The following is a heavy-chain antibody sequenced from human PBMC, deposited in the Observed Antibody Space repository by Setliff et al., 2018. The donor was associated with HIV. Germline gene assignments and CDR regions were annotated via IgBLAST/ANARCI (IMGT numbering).Heavy chain of an antibody. CDR3: AKPTSGFYPRPYDL. D-gene: IGHD5-12*01. CDR1: GFAFSTFD. Sequence: AGGSLRLSCVGTGFAFSTFDMNWVRQTPRKGLEWVAAVSPDDDVTYYPDSLRGRFTVSRDNAKNMLFLQMSNLGADDSAIYYCAKPTSGFYPRPYDLWGHGTKVTVSS. CDR2: VSPDDDVT. J-gene: IGHJ3*01. V-gene: IGHV3-23*01.